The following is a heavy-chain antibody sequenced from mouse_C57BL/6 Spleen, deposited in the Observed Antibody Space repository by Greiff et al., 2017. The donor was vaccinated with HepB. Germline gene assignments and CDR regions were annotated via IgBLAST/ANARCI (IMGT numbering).Heavy chain of an antibody. V-gene: IGHV5-17*01. CDR2: ISSGSSTI. D-gene: IGHD2-12*01. J-gene: IGHJ1*03. Sequence: EVQGVESGGGLVKPGGSLKLSCAASGFTFSDYGMHWVRQAPEKGLEWVAYISSGSSTIYYADTVKGRFTISRDNAKNTLFLQMTSLRSEDTAMYYCARHYYRHWYFDVWGTGTTVTVSS. CDR1: GFTFSDYG. CDR3: ARHYYRHWYFDV.